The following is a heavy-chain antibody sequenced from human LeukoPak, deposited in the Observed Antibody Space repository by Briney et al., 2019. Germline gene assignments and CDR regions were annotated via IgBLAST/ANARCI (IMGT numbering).Heavy chain of an antibody. CDR2: INPDGSTI. CDR3: ARVPNGTVTTAADAFDI. CDR1: GFTFSDNW. V-gene: IGHV3-74*01. J-gene: IGHJ3*02. D-gene: IGHD4-11*01. Sequence: GGSLRLSCAASGFTFSDNWMNWVRQAPGKGLVWVSRINPDGSTISYADSVKGRFTISRDNSKNTLYLQMNSLRAEDTAVYYCARVPNGTVTTAADAFDIWGQGTMVTVSS.